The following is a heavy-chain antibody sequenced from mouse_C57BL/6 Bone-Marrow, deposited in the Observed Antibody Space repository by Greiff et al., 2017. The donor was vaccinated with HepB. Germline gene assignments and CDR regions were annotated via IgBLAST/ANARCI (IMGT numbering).Heavy chain of an antibody. CDR2: ISSGSSTI. CDR1: GFTFSDYG. Sequence: EVKVVESGGGLVKPGGSLKLSCAASGFTFSDYGMHWVRQAPEKGLEWVAYISSGSSTIYYADTVKGRFTISRDNAKNTLFLQMTSLRSEDTAMYYCARTLYRWYFDVWGTGTTVTVSS. J-gene: IGHJ1*03. D-gene: IGHD6-1*01. V-gene: IGHV5-17*01. CDR3: ARTLYRWYFDV.